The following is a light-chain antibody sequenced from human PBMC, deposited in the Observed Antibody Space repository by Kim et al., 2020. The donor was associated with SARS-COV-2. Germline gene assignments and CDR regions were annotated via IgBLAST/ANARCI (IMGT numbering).Light chain of an antibody. V-gene: IGKV1-17*01. CDR2: GAP. J-gene: IGKJ5*01. CDR3: LQHSTYPST. CDR1: QDIRND. Sequence: ASVGERVTITCRASQDIRNDVGWYQQNPGRDPKRLIYGAPSLQSGVPSRFSGSGSGGEFTLTLSRVQPEDFATYFCLQHSTYPSTFGQGRRREIK.